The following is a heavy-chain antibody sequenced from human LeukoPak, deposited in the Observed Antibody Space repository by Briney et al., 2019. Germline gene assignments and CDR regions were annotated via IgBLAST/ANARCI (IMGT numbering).Heavy chain of an antibody. D-gene: IGHD3-3*01. V-gene: IGHV3-48*01. CDR3: ACGVDFSSGSKRGFDY. Sequence: PGGSLRLSCAASGFTFSSYSMNWVRQAPGKGLEWVSYMSSSSDTINYADSVKGRFTISRDNAKSSLFLQMNSLRAEDTAIYYCACGVDFSSGSKRGFDYWGLGTLVTVSS. CDR1: GFTFSSYS. CDR2: MSSSSDTI. J-gene: IGHJ4*02.